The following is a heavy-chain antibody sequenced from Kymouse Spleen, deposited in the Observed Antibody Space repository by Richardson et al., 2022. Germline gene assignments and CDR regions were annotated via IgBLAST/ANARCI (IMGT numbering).Heavy chain of an antibody. D-gene: IGHD3-10*01. CDR2: INSDGSST. CDR3: ARDYYGSGSYYTLSYYYYGMDV. Sequence: EVQLVESGGGLVQPGGSLRLSCAASGFTFSSYWMHWVRQAPGKGLVWVSRINSDGSSTSYADSVKGRFTISRDNAKNTLYLQMNSLRAEDTAVYYCARDYYGSGSYYTLSYYYYGMDVWGQGTTVTVSS. CDR1: GFTFSSYW. V-gene: IGHV3-74*01. J-gene: IGHJ6*02.